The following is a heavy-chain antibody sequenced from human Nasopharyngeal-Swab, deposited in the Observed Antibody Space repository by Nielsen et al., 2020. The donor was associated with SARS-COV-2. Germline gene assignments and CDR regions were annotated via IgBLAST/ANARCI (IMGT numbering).Heavy chain of an antibody. V-gene: IGHV1-18*01. CDR2: ISAYNGNT. D-gene: IGHD5-12*01. Sequence: WVRQAPGQGLEWMGWISAYNGNTNYAQKLQGRVTMTTDTSTSTAYMELRSLRSDDTAVYYCARDRGYSGYDSSPYYYYGMDVWGQGTTVTV. J-gene: IGHJ6*02. CDR3: ARDRGYSGYDSSPYYYYGMDV.